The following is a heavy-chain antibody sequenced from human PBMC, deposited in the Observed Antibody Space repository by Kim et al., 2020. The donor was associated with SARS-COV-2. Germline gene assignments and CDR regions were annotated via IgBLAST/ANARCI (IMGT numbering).Heavy chain of an antibody. D-gene: IGHD6-13*01. Sequence: YAASVKGRFTISRDDSKNTAYLQMNSLTTEDTAVYSCISDLAGTFPGMDVWGQGTAVTVSS. J-gene: IGHJ6*02. V-gene: IGHV3-73*01. CDR3: ISDLAGTFPGMDV.